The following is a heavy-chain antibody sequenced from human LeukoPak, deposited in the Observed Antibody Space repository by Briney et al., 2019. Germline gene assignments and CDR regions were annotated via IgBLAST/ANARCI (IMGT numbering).Heavy chain of an antibody. Sequence: PGGSLRLSCAVSGITLSNYGMSWVRQAPGKGLEWVSIIYSGGSTYYADSVKGRFTISRDNSKNTLYLQMNSLRAEDTAVYYCARAWSGTQYYFDYWGQGTLVIVSS. J-gene: IGHJ4*02. CDR2: IYSGGST. CDR3: ARAWSGTQYYFDY. CDR1: GITLSNYG. V-gene: IGHV3-66*01. D-gene: IGHD3-3*01.